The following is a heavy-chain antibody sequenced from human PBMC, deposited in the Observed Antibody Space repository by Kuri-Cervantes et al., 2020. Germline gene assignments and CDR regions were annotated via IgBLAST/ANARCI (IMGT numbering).Heavy chain of an antibody. J-gene: IGHJ4*02. CDR1: GFTFSSYA. CDR2: ISGSSDRT. D-gene: IGHD1-14*01. V-gene: IGHV3-23*01. Sequence: GESLKISCAASGFTFSSYAMSWVRQAPGKGLEWVSIISGSSDRTYYADPVKGQITISRDNSKNTLYLQMNSLRAEDTAVYYCAKAHPIGTLDYWGQGTLVTVSS. CDR3: AKAHPIGTLDY.